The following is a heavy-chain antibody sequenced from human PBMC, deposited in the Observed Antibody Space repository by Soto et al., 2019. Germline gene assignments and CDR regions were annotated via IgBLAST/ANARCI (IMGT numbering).Heavy chain of an antibody. J-gene: IGHJ4*02. Sequence: SETLSLTCTVSGGSISSYYWSWIRQPPGKGLEWIGYIYYSGSTNYNPSLKSRVTISVDTSKNQFSLKLSSVTAADTAVYYCARHSLIYGDYGYFDYWGQGTLVTVSS. D-gene: IGHD4-17*01. CDR2: IYYSGST. CDR3: ARHSLIYGDYGYFDY. CDR1: GGSISSYY. V-gene: IGHV4-59*08.